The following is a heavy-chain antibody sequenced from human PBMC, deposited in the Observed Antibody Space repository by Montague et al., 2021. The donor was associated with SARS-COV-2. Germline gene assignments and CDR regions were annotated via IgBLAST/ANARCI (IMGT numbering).Heavy chain of an antibody. D-gene: IGHD6-19*01. Sequence: SETLSLTCTVSGGSISSSNYYWGWIRQPPGKGLEWIGSIYYSGTTYYNPSLQSRVTISVDTSRKQFSLKLSSVTAADTAVYYCARETYTSGWFQQLDYWGQGTLLTVSS. CDR1: GGSISSSNYY. V-gene: IGHV4-39*02. J-gene: IGHJ4*02. CDR3: ARETYTSGWFQQLDY. CDR2: IYYSGTT.